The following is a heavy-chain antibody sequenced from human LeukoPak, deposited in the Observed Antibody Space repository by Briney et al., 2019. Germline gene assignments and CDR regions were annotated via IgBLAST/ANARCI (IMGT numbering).Heavy chain of an antibody. CDR3: ARIEGSASTMGD. CDR2: VFTSGGDT. V-gene: IGHV1-46*04. J-gene: IGHJ4*02. Sequence: ASVKVSCKASGYTFTTYYIHWVRQAPGQGLEWMGVVFTSGGDTIYAQTLQGRVTMTRVTSTSTAYMELSSLKSEDTAVYYCARIEGSASTMGDWGQGTLVTVSS. CDR1: GYTFTTYY. D-gene: IGHD3-10*01.